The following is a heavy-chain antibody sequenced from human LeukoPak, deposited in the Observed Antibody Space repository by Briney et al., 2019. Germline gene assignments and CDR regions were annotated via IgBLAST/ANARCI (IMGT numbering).Heavy chain of an antibody. J-gene: IGHJ4*02. D-gene: IGHD1-26*01. V-gene: IGHV7-4-1*02. CDR1: GYTFSRYG. CDR3: ARDLAIVVFDY. Sequence: RASVKVSCKASGYTFSRYGMNWVRQAPGQGLEWMGWINTNTGNPTYAQGFTGRFVFSLDTSVSTAYLEISSLKAEDTAVYYCARDLAIVVFDYWGQGTLVTVSS. CDR2: INTNTGNP.